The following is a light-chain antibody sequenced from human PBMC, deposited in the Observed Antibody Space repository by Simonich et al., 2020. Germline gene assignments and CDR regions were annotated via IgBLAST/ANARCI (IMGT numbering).Light chain of an antibody. Sequence: QSALTQPASGSGSPGQSITISCTGTSSDVGGYNLVSWYQQHPGKAPKLMIYEGSKRPSGVSNRFSGSKSGNTASLTISGLQAEDEADYYCCSYAGSSTLVFGGGTKLTVL. CDR3: CSYAGSSTLV. V-gene: IGLV2-23*01. CDR1: SSDVGGYNL. CDR2: EGS. J-gene: IGLJ2*01.